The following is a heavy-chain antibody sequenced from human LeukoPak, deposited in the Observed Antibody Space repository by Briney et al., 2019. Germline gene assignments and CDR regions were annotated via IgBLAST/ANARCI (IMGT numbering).Heavy chain of an antibody. CDR3: AKDRERYSGSYGFAFDI. Sequence: PGGSLRLSCAASGFTFSSYAMSWVRQAPGKGLEWVSAISGSGGSTYYADSVKGRFTISRDNSKNTLYLQMNSLRAEDTAVYYCAKDRERYSGSYGFAFDIWGQGTMVTVSS. CDR1: GFTFSSYA. CDR2: ISGSGGST. D-gene: IGHD1-26*01. V-gene: IGHV3-23*01. J-gene: IGHJ3*02.